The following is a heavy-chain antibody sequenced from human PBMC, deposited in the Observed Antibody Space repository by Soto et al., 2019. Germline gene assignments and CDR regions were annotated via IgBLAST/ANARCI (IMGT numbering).Heavy chain of an antibody. CDR3: ASSVAYCGGDCYPVSGNFDY. CDR1: GGSISSYY. V-gene: IGHV4-59*08. Sequence: SETLSLTCTVSGGSISSYYWSWIRQPPGKGLEWIGYIYYSGSTNYNPSLKSRVTISVDTSKNQFSLKLSSVTAADTAVYYCASSVAYCGGDCYPVSGNFDYWGQGTLVTVSS. D-gene: IGHD2-21*01. J-gene: IGHJ4*02. CDR2: IYYSGST.